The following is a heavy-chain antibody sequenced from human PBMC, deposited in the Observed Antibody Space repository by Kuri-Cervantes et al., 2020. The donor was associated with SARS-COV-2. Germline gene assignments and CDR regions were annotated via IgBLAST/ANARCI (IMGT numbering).Heavy chain of an antibody. Sequence: GGSLRLSCAASGFTFSIYAMHWVRLAPGKGLEWVAVISNDGDNKHYIDSVKGRLTISRDNSKNTLYLQMNSLRVEDTAVYFCAKDRFGVQEYWGQGTLVTVSS. J-gene: IGHJ4*02. CDR2: ISNDGDNK. D-gene: IGHD2-8*01. CDR3: AKDRFGVQEY. CDR1: GFTFSIYA. V-gene: IGHV3-30*04.